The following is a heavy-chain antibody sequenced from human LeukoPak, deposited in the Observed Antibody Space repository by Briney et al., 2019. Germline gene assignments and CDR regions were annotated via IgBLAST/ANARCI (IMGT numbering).Heavy chain of an antibody. V-gene: IGHV3-7*03. CDR3: AKGKNTGSYLSHVDY. CDR2: IKQDGSEK. J-gene: IGHJ4*02. CDR1: GFTFSSYW. D-gene: IGHD3-10*01. Sequence: GGSLRLSCAASGFTFSSYWMSWVRQAPGKGLEWVANIKQDGSEKYYVDSVKGRFTISRDNSKNSLYLQMNSLRTEDTALYYCAKGKNTGSYLSHVDYWGQGTLVTVSS.